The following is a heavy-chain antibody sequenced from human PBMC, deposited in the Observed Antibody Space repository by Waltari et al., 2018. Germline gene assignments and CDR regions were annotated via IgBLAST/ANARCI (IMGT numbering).Heavy chain of an antibody. V-gene: IGHV4-34*01. CDR1: GGSFSGYY. D-gene: IGHD4-4*01. Sequence: QVQLQQWGAGLLKPSETLSLTCAVYGGSFSGYYWSWIRQPPGKGLEWIGEINHSGSTNYNPSLKSRVTISVDTSKNQFSLKLSSVTAADTAVYYCARGGWGVTPFHYSSSHYYMDVWGKGTTVTVSS. CDR2: INHSGST. J-gene: IGHJ6*03. CDR3: ARGGWGVTPFHYSSSHYYMDV.